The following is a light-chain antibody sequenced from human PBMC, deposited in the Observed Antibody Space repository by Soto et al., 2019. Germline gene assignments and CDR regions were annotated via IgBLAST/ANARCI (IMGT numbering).Light chain of an antibody. CDR2: GAS. CDR1: QSVTYNY. Sequence: ESVLTQSPGTLSLSLGERATLSFRASQSVTYNYLAWSQQKSGQPPRLLIYGASSRATGVPDRFSGSGSGTDFTLTITRLEPEDFAVYYCHQYGTYPPTFGQGTKVDIK. V-gene: IGKV3-20*01. CDR3: HQYGTYPPT. J-gene: IGKJ1*01.